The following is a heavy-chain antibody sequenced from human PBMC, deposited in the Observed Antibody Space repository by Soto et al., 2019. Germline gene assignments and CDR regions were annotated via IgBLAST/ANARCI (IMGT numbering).Heavy chain of an antibody. CDR3: ARDIRLWSGYRDRMDV. Sequence: QVQLVQSGAEVKKPGSSVKVSCKASGGTFSSYAISWVRQAPGQGLEWMGGIIPIFGTAHYAQKFQGRVTITADKSTSTAYMELSSLRSEDTAAYYCARDIRLWSGYRDRMDVWGQGTTVTVSS. J-gene: IGHJ6*02. CDR2: IIPIFGTA. CDR1: GGTFSSYA. V-gene: IGHV1-69*06. D-gene: IGHD3-3*01.